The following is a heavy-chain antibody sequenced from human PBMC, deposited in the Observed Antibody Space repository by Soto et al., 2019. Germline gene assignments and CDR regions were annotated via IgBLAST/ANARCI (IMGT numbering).Heavy chain of an antibody. CDR1: GFTFGAYT. Sequence: PGGSLRLSCSTSGFTFGAYTMTWFRQAPGKGLEWVAFIRGEDYSGTTEYAASVKGRFTVSRDNSKGVAYLEMNNLKSDDTAVYYCTRVVAAAGDHWGRGT. D-gene: IGHD6-13*01. CDR3: TRVVAAAGDH. J-gene: IGHJ4*02. CDR2: IRGEDYSGTT. V-gene: IGHV3-49*03.